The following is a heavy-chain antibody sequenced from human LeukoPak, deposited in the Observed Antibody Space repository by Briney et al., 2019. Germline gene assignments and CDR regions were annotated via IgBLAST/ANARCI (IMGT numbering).Heavy chain of an antibody. V-gene: IGHV1-8*02. CDR3: ARSCSSTSCPRDYYYYYVDV. J-gene: IGHJ6*03. D-gene: IGHD2-2*01. Sequence: GASVKVSCKASGGTFSSYAISWVRQAPGQGLEWMGWMNPNSGNTGYAQKFQGRVTMTRNTSISTAYMELSSLRSGDTAVYYCARSCSSTSCPRDYYYYYVDVWGKGTTVTISS. CDR1: GGTFSSYA. CDR2: MNPNSGNT.